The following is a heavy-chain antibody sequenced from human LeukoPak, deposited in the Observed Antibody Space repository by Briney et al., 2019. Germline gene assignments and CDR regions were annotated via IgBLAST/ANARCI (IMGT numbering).Heavy chain of an antibody. CDR2: INPSAGST. CDR1: GYTFTRYY. D-gene: IGHD1-1*01. J-gene: IGHJ4*02. Sequence: ASVKVSCKASGYTFTRYYIHWVRQAPGQGLEWMGIINPSAGSTSYAQKFQGRVTMTRDMSTSTVYMELSSLRSEDTAVYYCARDTTRRTFDYWGQGTLVTVSS. V-gene: IGHV1-46*01. CDR3: ARDTTRRTFDY.